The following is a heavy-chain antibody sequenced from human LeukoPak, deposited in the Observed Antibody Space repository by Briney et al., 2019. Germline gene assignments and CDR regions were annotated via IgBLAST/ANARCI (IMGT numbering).Heavy chain of an antibody. D-gene: IGHD6-19*01. CDR3: VKDSISIAVAGELDY. Sequence: PGGSLRLSCAASGFTFSSYAMSWVRQAPGKGLEYVSAISSNGGSTYYADSVKGRFTISRDNSKNTLYLQMSSLRAEDTAVYYCVKDSISIAVAGELDYWGQGTLVTVSS. J-gene: IGHJ4*02. V-gene: IGHV3-64D*06. CDR2: ISSNGGST. CDR1: GFTFSSYA.